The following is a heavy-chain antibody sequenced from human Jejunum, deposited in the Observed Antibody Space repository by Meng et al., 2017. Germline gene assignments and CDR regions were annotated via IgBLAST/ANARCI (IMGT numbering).Heavy chain of an antibody. CDR2: ISGSGGIT. D-gene: IGHD3-10*01. CDR1: GFTLSSYG. J-gene: IGHJ3*02. V-gene: IGHV3-23*02. Sequence: GESLKISCVASGFTLSSYGMNWVRQAPGKGLEWVSVISGSGGITYYGDAVKGRFTVSRDNSKNMLYLEMDSLRAEDTAVYYCAKVTDASGTYYTSVLDIWGQGTKVTVSS. CDR3: AKVTDASGTYYTSVLDI.